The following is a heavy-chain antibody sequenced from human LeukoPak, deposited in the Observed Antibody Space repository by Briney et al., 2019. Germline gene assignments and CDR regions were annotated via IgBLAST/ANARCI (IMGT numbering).Heavy chain of an antibody. J-gene: IGHJ4*02. V-gene: IGHV4-34*01. CDR2: INHSGST. CDR1: GGSFSGYY. Sequence: SETLSLTCAVYGGSFSGYYWSWIRQPLGKGLEWIGEINHSGSTNYNPSLKSRVTISVDTSKNQFSLKLSSVTAADTAVYYCARGRYLPLYFDYWGQGTLVTVSS. D-gene: IGHD1-14*01. CDR3: ARGRYLPLYFDY.